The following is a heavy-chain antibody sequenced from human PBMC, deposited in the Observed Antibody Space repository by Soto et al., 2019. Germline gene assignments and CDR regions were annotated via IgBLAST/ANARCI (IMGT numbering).Heavy chain of an antibody. CDR1: GGTFSTYT. CDR2: IIPMFGLP. D-gene: IGHD3-3*01. V-gene: IGHV1-69*02. Sequence: QVLLVQSGAEVKRPGSSVKVSCKVSGGTFSTYTISWVRQAPGQGLEWMGRIIPMFGLPNHAQKFQGRVTITADKSTHTSYLETTGLTSEDTADYYCAFDMNTGVVYFDNWGQGTLVTVSS. CDR3: AFDMNTGVVYFDN. J-gene: IGHJ4*02.